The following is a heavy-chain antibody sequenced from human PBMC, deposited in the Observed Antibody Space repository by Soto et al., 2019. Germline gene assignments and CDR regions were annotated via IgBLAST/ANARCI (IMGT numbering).Heavy chain of an antibody. J-gene: IGHJ6*02. V-gene: IGHV3-23*01. CDR1: GFTFRFYP. CDR2: ISGSGGST. D-gene: IGHD3-10*01. CDR3: SKSVDSGTYYIRYGMDV. Sequence: GGSLRLSCAASGFTFRFYPMSWVRQAPGKGLEWVSTISGSGGSTFYADSVKGRFTISRDNSKNTVYLQMNTLRAEDTAIYYCSKSVDSGTYYIRYGMDVWGQGTTVTVS.